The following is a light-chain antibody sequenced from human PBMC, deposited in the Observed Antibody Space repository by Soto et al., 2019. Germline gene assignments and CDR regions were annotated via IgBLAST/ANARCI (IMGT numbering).Light chain of an antibody. Sequence: QSALTQPRSVSGSPGRSVTISCTGTSSDVGGYYYVSWYQQHPGKAPKLMIYDVTKRPSGGPDRFSGSTSGNTASLTISGLLAEDEADYYCCSYAGSYSYVFGHGTKVNV. V-gene: IGLV2-11*02. CDR2: DVT. J-gene: IGLJ1*01. CDR1: SSDVGGYYY. CDR3: CSYAGSYSYV.